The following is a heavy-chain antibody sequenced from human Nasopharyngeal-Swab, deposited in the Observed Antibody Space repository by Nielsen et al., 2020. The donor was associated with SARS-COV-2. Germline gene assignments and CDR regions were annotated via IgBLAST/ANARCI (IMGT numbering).Heavy chain of an antibody. D-gene: IGHD6-13*01. J-gene: IGHJ4*02. CDR2: IGTAGDT. V-gene: IGHV3-13*01. CDR1: GFTFSSYD. CDR3: ARGGRQQLYGSCDY. Sequence: GESLKISCAASGFTFSSYDMHWVRQATGKGLEWVSAIGTAGDTYYPGSVKGRFTISRENAKNSLYLQMNSLRAGDTAVYYCARGGRQQLYGSCDYWGQGILVTVSS.